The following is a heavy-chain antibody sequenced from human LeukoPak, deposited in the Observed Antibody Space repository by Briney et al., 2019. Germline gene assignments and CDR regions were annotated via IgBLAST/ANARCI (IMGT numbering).Heavy chain of an antibody. V-gene: IGHV3-7*01. D-gene: IGHD3-3*01. J-gene: IGHJ4*02. Sequence: GSLRLSCAASRFTLSTYWMSWVRQAPGKGLEWVAHIKQDGSQEYYVDSVKGRFTISRDSAKNSLYLQMNSLRAEDTAVYYCARGVPYDSWSGPHYSDYWGQGTLVTVSS. CDR3: ARGVPYDSWSGPHYSDY. CDR2: IKQDGSQE. CDR1: RFTLSTYW.